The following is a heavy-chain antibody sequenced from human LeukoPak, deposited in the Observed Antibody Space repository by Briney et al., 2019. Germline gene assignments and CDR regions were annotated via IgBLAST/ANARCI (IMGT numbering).Heavy chain of an antibody. D-gene: IGHD2-2*02. CDR1: GGSISSSSYY. J-gene: IGHJ4*02. CDR2: IYYSGST. V-gene: IGHV4-39*01. Sequence: SETLSLTCTASGGSISSSSYYWGWIRQPPGKGLEWFGSIYYSGSTYYNSSLKSRVTISVDTSKNQFSLKLSSVTAADTAVYYCASPIVVVPAAIFHFDYWGQGTLVTVSS. CDR3: ASPIVVVPAAIFHFDY.